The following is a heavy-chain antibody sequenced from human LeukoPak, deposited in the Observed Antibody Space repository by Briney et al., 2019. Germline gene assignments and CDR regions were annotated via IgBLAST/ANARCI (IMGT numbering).Heavy chain of an antibody. CDR2: IWYDGSNK. V-gene: IGHV3-33*01. Sequence: GRSLRLSCAASGFTFSSYGMHWVRQAPGKGLEWVAVIWYDGSNKYYADSVKGRFTISRDNSKNTLYLQMNSLRAEDTAVYYCARWRGSTSERSDYWGQGTLVTVSS. CDR1: GFTFSSYG. D-gene: IGHD2-2*01. J-gene: IGHJ4*02. CDR3: ARWRGSTSERSDY.